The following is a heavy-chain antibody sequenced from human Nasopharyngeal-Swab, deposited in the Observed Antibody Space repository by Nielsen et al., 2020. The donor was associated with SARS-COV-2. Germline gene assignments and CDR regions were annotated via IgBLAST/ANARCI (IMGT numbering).Heavy chain of an antibody. CDR1: GGSFSGYY. V-gene: IGHV4-34*01. J-gene: IGHJ6*04. CDR2: INHSGST. CDR3: AGVRPYTIFGVVLQMDV. D-gene: IGHD3-3*01. Sequence: GSLRLSCAVYGGSFSGYYWSWIRQPPGKGLEWIGEINHSGSTNYNPSLKSRVTISVDTSKNQFSLKLSSVTAADTAVYYCAGVRPYTIFGVVLQMDVWGKGTTVTVSS.